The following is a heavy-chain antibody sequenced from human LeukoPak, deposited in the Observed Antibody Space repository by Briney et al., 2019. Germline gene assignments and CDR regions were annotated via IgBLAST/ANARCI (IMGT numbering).Heavy chain of an antibody. CDR1: GFTFSSYA. CDR3: VQLDGYSYGYMVDY. V-gene: IGHV3-23*01. CDR2: ISGSGGST. J-gene: IGHJ4*02. Sequence: GGSLRLSCAASGFTFSSYAMSWVRQAPGKGLEWVSAISGSGGSTYYADSVKGRFTISRDNSKNTLYLQMNSLRAEDTAVYYCVQLDGYSYGYMVDYWGQGTLVTVSS. D-gene: IGHD5-18*01.